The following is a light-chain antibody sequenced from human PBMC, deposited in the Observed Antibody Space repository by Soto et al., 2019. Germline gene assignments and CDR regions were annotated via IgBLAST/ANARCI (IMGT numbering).Light chain of an antibody. Sequence: EVVLTQSPATLSLSPGERATLSCRASENVRTFVDWYQQKPGQAPRLLIYGASNRATGIPARFSGSGSGTDFTLTISNLEPEDFAVYYCQQYGSSPWTFGQGTKVEIK. CDR1: ENVRTF. CDR2: GAS. CDR3: QQYGSSPWT. V-gene: IGKV3-11*01. J-gene: IGKJ1*01.